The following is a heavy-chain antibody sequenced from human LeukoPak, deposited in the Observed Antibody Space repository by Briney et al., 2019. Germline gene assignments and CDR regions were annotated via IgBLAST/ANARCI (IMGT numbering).Heavy chain of an antibody. D-gene: IGHD6-6*01. CDR1: GFSFDDLG. V-gene: IGHV3-20*04. CDR3: ARAVCPTIKFCDSSYFMDV. Sequence: GGSLRLSCAASGFSFDDLGMTWVRQVPGKGLEWVAGINWNGASTGYAGSVRGGFTSSRDNAKNSLYLQMNSLRAEDTDLYYCARAVCPTIKFCDSSYFMDVWGKGTTVNVS. J-gene: IGHJ6*03. CDR2: INWNGAST.